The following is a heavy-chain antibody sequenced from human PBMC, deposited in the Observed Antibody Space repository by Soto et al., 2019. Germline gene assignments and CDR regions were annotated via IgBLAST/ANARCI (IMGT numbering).Heavy chain of an antibody. CDR1: GGSISTSSSY. V-gene: IGHV4-61*01. CDR3: AREGYSGYDQYYYYYMDV. CDR2: IYYSGST. D-gene: IGHD5-12*01. Sequence: ASETLSLTCTVSGGSISTSSSYWGWIRQPPGKGLEWIGDIYYSGSTNYNPSLKSRVTISVDTSKNQFSLKLSSVTAADTAVYYCAREGYSGYDQYYYYYMDVWGKGTTVTVSS. J-gene: IGHJ6*03.